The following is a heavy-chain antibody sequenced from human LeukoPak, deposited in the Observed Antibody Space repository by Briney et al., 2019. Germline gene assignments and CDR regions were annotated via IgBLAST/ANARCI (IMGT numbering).Heavy chain of an antibody. V-gene: IGHV1-2*02. CDR2: INPNSGGT. J-gene: IGHJ4*02. Sequence: GASVKVSCKASGYTFTGYYMHWVRQAPGQGLEWMGWINPNSGGTNYAKKFQGRVTMTRDTSISTAYMELSRLRSDDTAVYYCARDQGTSRGSGSSVWGQGTLVTVSS. CDR3: ARDQGTSRGSGSSV. CDR1: GYTFTGYY. D-gene: IGHD3-10*01.